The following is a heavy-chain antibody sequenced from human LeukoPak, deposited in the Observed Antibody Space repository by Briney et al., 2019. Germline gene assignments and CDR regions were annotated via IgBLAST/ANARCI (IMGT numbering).Heavy chain of an antibody. D-gene: IGHD6-6*01. CDR3: ARDHSSSSFDY. Sequence: SETLSLTCTVSGGSISSYYWSWIRQPPGKGLEWIGYIYYSGSTNYNPSLKSRVTISVDTSKNQFSLKLSSVTAADTAAYYCARDHSSSSFDYWGQGTLVTVSS. J-gene: IGHJ4*02. V-gene: IGHV4-59*01. CDR2: IYYSGST. CDR1: GGSISSYY.